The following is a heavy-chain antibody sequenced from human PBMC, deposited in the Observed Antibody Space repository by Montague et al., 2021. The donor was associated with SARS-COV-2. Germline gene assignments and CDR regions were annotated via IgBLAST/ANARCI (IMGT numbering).Heavy chain of an antibody. CDR2: IETDGSAT. V-gene: IGHV3-74*01. CDR1: GFTFRDCW. J-gene: IGHJ4*02. Sequence: SLRLSCPASGFTFRDCWMHWVRQAPGKGLVWVSRIETDGSATTYADSVKGRFTISRDNAKNTLYLQMDSLRAEDTAVYYCARGGPGTGMDYWGQGSLVTVSS. D-gene: IGHD1-1*01. CDR3: ARGGPGTGMDY.